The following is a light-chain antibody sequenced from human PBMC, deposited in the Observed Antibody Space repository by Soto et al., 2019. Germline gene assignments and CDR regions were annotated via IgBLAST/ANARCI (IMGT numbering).Light chain of an antibody. Sequence: QSALTQPPSASGSPGQSVTISCTGTSSDVGGYNYVSWYQQHPGKAPRPMVYEVTKRPSGVPARFSGSKSGNTASLTVSGLQAEDEADYYCSSHAGIKNVVFGGGTKLTVL. CDR1: SSDVGGYNY. J-gene: IGLJ3*02. CDR3: SSHAGIKNVV. CDR2: EVT. V-gene: IGLV2-8*01.